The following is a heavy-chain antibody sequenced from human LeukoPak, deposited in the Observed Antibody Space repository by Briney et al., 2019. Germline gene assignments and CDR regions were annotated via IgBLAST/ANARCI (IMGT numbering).Heavy chain of an antibody. CDR2: IIPILGIA. Sequence: GGSLRLSCAASGFTFSSYAISWVRQAPGQGLEWMGRIIPILGIANYAQKFQGRVTITADKSTSTAYMELSSLRSEDTAVYYCARFSTSAYYYYGMDAWGQGTTVTVSS. V-gene: IGHV1-69*04. CDR1: GFTFSSYA. CDR3: ARFSTSAYYYYGMDA. J-gene: IGHJ6*02.